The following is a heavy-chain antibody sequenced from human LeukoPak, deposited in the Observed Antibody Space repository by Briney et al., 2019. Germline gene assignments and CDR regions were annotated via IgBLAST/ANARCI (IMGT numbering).Heavy chain of an antibody. CDR3: ARGRYYLDS. Sequence: GGSLRLSCSSSGFTFSTYWMHWVRQAPGKGLVWVSRFNSDGRSTHYADSVKGRFTISRGNAKNTLYLQINSLRAEDTAVYYCARGRYYLDSWGQGTLVTVSS. D-gene: IGHD4-17*01. CDR2: FNSDGRST. J-gene: IGHJ4*02. V-gene: IGHV3-74*01. CDR1: GFTFSTYW.